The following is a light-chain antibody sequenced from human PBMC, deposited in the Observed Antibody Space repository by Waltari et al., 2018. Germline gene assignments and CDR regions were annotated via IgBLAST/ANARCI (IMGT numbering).Light chain of an antibody. CDR1: QTIDS. CDR2: RAS. J-gene: IGKJ1*01. V-gene: IGKV1-5*03. CDR3: QQYKTYPWT. Sequence: DIQMTQSPYTLSASVGDRDTITCRASQTIDSLAWYQEKPGKVPKLLLYRASTLESGVPPRFSGSGSGTEFTLTISSLQPDDFATYYCQQYKTYPWTFGQGTKLEVK.